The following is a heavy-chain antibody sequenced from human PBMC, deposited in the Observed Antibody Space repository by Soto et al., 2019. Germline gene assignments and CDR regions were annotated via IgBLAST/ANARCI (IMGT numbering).Heavy chain of an antibody. CDR3: TRLSSGQQLVHPKDY. CDR1: GFTFSGSA. V-gene: IGHV3-73*01. CDR2: IRSKANSYAT. J-gene: IGHJ4*02. D-gene: IGHD6-13*01. Sequence: EVQLVESGGGLVQPGGSLKLSCAASGFTFSGSAMHWVRQASGKGLEWVGRIRSKANSYATAYAASVKGRFTISRDDSKNTAYLQMNSLKTEDTAVYYCTRLSSGQQLVHPKDYWGQGTLVTVSS.